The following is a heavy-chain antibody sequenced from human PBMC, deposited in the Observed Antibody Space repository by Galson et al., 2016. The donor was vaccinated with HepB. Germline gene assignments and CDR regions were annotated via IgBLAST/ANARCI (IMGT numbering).Heavy chain of an antibody. V-gene: IGHV3-53*01. D-gene: IGHD2-2*01. Sequence: SLRLSCAASGLTVSTNYMSWVRQAPGKGLEWVSLIKRGGSTSYADSVKGRFTISRDDSKNMVYLQRNSLRADETAVYYCARDNSAFLGYCISTNCYGGGWFNPWGQGTLVTVSS. CDR2: IKRGGST. CDR3: ARDNSAFLGYCISTNCYGGGWFNP. J-gene: IGHJ5*02. CDR1: GLTVSTNY.